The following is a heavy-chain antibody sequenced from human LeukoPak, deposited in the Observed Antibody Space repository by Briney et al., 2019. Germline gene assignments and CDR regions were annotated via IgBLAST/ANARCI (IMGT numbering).Heavy chain of an antibody. V-gene: IGHV4-59*01. Sequence: SETLSLTCTVSGGSISSYHWSWIRQPPGKGLEWIGYIFYRGSTNYNPSLKNRVTISGDTSKNQFSLELSSVTTADTAVYYCARGAVAGQDFDYWGQGTLVTVSS. D-gene: IGHD6-19*01. CDR3: ARGAVAGQDFDY. CDR1: GGSISSYH. J-gene: IGHJ4*02. CDR2: IFYRGST.